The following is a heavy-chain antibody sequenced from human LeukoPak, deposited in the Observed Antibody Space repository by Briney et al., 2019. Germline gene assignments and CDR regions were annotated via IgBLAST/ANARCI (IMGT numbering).Heavy chain of an antibody. D-gene: IGHD2-15*01. Sequence: GASVKVSCKASGYTFTGYYMHWVRQAPGQGLEWMGWINPNSGGTNYAQKFQGRVTMTRDTSISTAYLQWSSLKASDTAMYYCARRSCSGGSCYSGFDYWGQGTLVTVSP. V-gene: IGHV1-2*02. CDR3: ARRSCSGGSCYSGFDY. CDR2: INPNSGGT. J-gene: IGHJ4*02. CDR1: GYTFTGYY.